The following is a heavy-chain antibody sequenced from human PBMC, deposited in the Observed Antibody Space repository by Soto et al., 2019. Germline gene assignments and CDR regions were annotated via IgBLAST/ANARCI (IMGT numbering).Heavy chain of an antibody. Sequence: QLQLKESGPGLVKPSETLSLTCTVSGGSISGSSYYWGWIRQPPGKGLEWIGNIYYSGSTYYNQSLKSRVTISVDTSKNQFSLKLSSVTAADTAVYYCMLGSGWKDFDYWGQGTLVTVSS. CDR3: MLGSGWKDFDY. CDR2: IYYSGST. J-gene: IGHJ4*02. CDR1: GGSISGSSYY. V-gene: IGHV4-39*01. D-gene: IGHD3-22*01.